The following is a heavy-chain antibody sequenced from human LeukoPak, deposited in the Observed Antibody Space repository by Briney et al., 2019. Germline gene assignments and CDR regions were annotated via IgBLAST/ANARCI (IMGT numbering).Heavy chain of an antibody. CDR2: INHSGST. D-gene: IGHD3-10*01. CDR3: ARGPFLYYGSGRLNWFDP. V-gene: IGHV4-34*01. Sequence: PSETLSLTCGVSGYSITSGYYWGWIRQPPGKGLEWIGEINHSGSTNYNPSLKSRVTVSVDTSKNQFSLKLSSVTAADTAVYYCARGPFLYYGSGRLNWFDPWGQGTLVTVSS. J-gene: IGHJ5*02. CDR1: GYSITSGYY.